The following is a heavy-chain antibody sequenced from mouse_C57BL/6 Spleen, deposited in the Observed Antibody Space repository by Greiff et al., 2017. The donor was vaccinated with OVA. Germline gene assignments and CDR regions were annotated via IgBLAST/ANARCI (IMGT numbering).Heavy chain of an antibody. D-gene: IGHD2-4*01. Sequence: EVQRVESGEGLVKPGGSLKLSCAASGFTFSSYAMSWVRQTPEKRLEWVAYISSGGDYIYYADTVKGRFTISRDNARNTLYLQMSSLKSEDTAMYYCTRDYDYDPLYAMDYWGQGTSVTVSS. CDR2: ISSGGDYI. V-gene: IGHV5-9-1*02. CDR3: TRDYDYDPLYAMDY. J-gene: IGHJ4*01. CDR1: GFTFSSYA.